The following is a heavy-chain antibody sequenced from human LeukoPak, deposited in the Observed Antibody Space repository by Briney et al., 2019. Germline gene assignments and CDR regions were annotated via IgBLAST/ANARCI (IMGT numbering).Heavy chain of an antibody. J-gene: IGHJ4*02. V-gene: IGHV3-30*04. Sequence: GRSLRLSCAASGFTFSSYAMHWVRQAPGKGLEWVAVISKDGSTKYYADSVRGRFTISRDNSKNTLYLQMNSLRAEDTAVYYCARVEDSSGWSSEYWGQGSLVTVSS. D-gene: IGHD6-19*01. CDR3: ARVEDSSGWSSEY. CDR2: ISKDGSTK. CDR1: GFTFSSYA.